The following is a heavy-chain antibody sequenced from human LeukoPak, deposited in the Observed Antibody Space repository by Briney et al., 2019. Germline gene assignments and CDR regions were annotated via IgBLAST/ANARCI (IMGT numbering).Heavy chain of an antibody. V-gene: IGHV4-39*07. J-gene: IGHJ3*02. CDR1: GGSISSSSYY. Sequence: SSETLSLTCTVSGGSISSSSYYWGWIRQPPGKGLEWIGSIYYSGSTYYNPSLKSRVTISVDTSKNQFSLKLSSVTAADTAVYYCARLAAGVLDIWGQGTMVTVSS. D-gene: IGHD3-10*01. CDR3: ARLAAGVLDI. CDR2: IYYSGST.